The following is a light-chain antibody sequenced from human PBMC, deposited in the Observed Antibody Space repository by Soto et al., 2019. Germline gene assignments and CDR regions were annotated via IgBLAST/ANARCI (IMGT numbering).Light chain of an antibody. V-gene: IGLV2-14*01. CDR3: SSYTSSSTLDV. J-gene: IGLJ1*01. CDR1: SSDVGGYNY. CDR2: DVS. Sequence: QSALTQPASVSGSPGQSITISCTGTSSDVGGYNYVSWYQRHPGKAPKLMIYDVSNRPSGVSNRFSGSKSGNTASLTISGLQAEDEADYYCSSYTSSSTLDVFGTGTKVT.